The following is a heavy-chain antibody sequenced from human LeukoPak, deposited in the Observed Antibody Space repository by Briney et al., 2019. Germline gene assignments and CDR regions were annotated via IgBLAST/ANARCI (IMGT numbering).Heavy chain of an antibody. Sequence: ASVKVSCMASGYTFTGYYMHWVRQAPGQGLEWMGWINPNSGGTNYAQKFQGWVTMTRDTSISTAYMELSRLRSDDTAVYYCARDSRAAASYFDYWGQGTLVTVSS. V-gene: IGHV1-2*04. D-gene: IGHD6-13*01. CDR1: GYTFTGYY. J-gene: IGHJ4*02. CDR2: INPNSGGT. CDR3: ARDSRAAASYFDY.